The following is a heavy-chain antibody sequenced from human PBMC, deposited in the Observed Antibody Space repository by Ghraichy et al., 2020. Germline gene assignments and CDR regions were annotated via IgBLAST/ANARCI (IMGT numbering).Heavy chain of an antibody. J-gene: IGHJ4*02. Sequence: GGSLRLSCAASGFTFSSYAMSWVRQAPGKGLEWVSAISGSGGSTYYADSVKGRFTISRDNSKNTLYLQMNSLRAEDTAVYYCAKVHIAKRLLLLVRGSYFDYWGQGTLVTVSS. CDR2: ISGSGGST. CDR3: AKVHIAKRLLLLVRGSYFDY. D-gene: IGHD3-16*02. CDR1: GFTFSSYA. V-gene: IGHV3-23*01.